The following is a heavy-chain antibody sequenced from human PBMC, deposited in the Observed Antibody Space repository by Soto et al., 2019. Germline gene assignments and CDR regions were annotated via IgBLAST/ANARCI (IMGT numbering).Heavy chain of an antibody. J-gene: IGHJ4*02. D-gene: IGHD2-21*01. Sequence: GGSLRLSCTASGLPHSNFAMMWVRQAPGKGLECVSGIYGSGRGIEYADSVKGRFTISRDNSKNTVYPQMTDLRADDTAVYYCAKDAVYNDGLWLMDHWGQGTQVTVSS. CDR2: IYGSGRGI. CDR1: GLPHSNFA. V-gene: IGHV3-23*05. CDR3: AKDAVYNDGLWLMDH.